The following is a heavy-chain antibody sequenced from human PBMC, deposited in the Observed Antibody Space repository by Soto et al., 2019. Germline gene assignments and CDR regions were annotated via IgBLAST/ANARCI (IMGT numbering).Heavy chain of an antibody. J-gene: IGHJ4*02. CDR1: GFTFSDYY. CDR2: ISSSSSYT. CDR3: ARDLKDELRYLDWLLDY. D-gene: IGHD3-9*01. Sequence: PGGSLRLSCAASGFTFSDYYMSWIRQAPGKGLEWVSYISSSSSYTNYADSVKGRFTISRDNAKNSLYLQMNSLRAEDTAVYYCARDLKDELRYLDWLLDYWGPGTLVTVSS. V-gene: IGHV3-11*06.